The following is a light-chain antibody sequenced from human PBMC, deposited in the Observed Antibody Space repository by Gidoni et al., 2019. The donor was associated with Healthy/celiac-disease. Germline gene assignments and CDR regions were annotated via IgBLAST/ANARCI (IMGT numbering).Light chain of an antibody. CDR3: NSRDSSGNHPVV. Sequence: SSELTQDPAVSVAVGQTVRITCQGDSLRSYYASWYKKKPGQAPVLVIYGKNNRPSGIPDRFSGSSSGTTASLTITGAQAEDEADYYCNSRDSSGNHPVVFGGGTKLTVL. J-gene: IGLJ2*01. CDR1: SLRSYY. CDR2: GKN. V-gene: IGLV3-19*01.